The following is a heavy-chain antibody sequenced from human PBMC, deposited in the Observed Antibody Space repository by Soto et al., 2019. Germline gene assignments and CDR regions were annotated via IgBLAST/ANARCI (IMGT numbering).Heavy chain of an antibody. CDR3: ARASMILAWFDP. J-gene: IGHJ5*02. V-gene: IGHV4-31*03. CDR1: GGSISRGGYY. Sequence: SETLSLTCTVSGGSISRGGYYWSWIRQHPGKGLEWIGYIYYSGSTYYNPSLKSRVTISVDTSKNQFSLKLSSVTAADTAVYYCARASMILAWFDPWGQGTLVTVS. D-gene: IGHD3-22*01. CDR2: IYYSGST.